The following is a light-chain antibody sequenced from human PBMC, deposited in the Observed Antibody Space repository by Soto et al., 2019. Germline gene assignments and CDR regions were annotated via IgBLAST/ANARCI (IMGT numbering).Light chain of an antibody. Sequence: ELVLTQSPGTLSLSPGERATLSCRASQSVNTKYLAWYQQKPGQAPRLLIYGVSSRATGIPDRFSGSGSGTDFILTISRVEPGDFAVYYCQQFGTSPLVTFGPGTKVDIK. CDR2: GVS. CDR3: QQFGTSPLVT. CDR1: QSVNTKY. V-gene: IGKV3-20*01. J-gene: IGKJ3*01.